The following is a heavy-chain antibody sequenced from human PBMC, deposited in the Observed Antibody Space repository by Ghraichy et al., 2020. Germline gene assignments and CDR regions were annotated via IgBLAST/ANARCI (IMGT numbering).Heavy chain of an antibody. D-gene: IGHD6-13*01. CDR1: GGSFSGYY. CDR2: INHSGST. V-gene: IGHV4-34*01. CDR3: ARSSSWYAPRFDP. Sequence: SETLSLTCAVYGGSFSGYYWSWIRQPPGKGLEWIGEINHSGSTNYNPSLKSRVTISVDTSKNQFSLKLSSVTAADTAVYYCARSSSWYAPRFDPWGQGTLVTVSS. J-gene: IGHJ5*02.